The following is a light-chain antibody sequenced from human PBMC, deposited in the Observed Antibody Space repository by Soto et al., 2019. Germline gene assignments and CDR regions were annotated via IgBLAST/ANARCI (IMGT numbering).Light chain of an antibody. CDR3: TSYSSGSSLVI. CDR1: SSDVGDYNY. V-gene: IGLV2-14*01. J-gene: IGLJ2*01. CDR2: EVT. Sequence: QSVLTQPASVSGSPGQSITISCTGTSSDVGDYNYVSWYRQHPGNAPKLIIYEVTNRPSGISNRFSGSKSGNTASLTISGLQADGESYYYCTSYSSGSSLVIFGGGTQLTVL.